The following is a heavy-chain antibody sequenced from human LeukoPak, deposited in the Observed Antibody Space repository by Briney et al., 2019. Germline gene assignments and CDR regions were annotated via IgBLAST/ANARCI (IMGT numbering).Heavy chain of an antibody. CDR1: AYSISSGYY. J-gene: IGHJ4*02. Sequence: SETLSLTCTVSAYSISSGYYWGWIRQPPGEGLEWIGSIYHSGSTYYNPSLKSRVTISVDTSKNQFSLKLSSVTAADTAVYYCARDAYDSSGYSFDYWGQGTLVTVSS. D-gene: IGHD3-22*01. V-gene: IGHV4-38-2*02. CDR3: ARDAYDSSGYSFDY. CDR2: IYHSGST.